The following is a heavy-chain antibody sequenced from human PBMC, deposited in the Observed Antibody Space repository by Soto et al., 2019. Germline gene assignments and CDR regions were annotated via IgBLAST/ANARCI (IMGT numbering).Heavy chain of an antibody. CDR2: IYSSGSS. D-gene: IGHD4-17*01. J-gene: IGHJ6*02. Sequence: SETLSLTCTVSGSSISGSYWSWVRQPAGKGLEWIGRIYSSGSSNYNPSLNSRLTMSLDTSKNQFSLKLRSVTAADTAIYYCARLFTVTTDYYFGMDVWGQGTTVTVSS. CDR3: ARLFTVTTDYYFGMDV. CDR1: GSSISGSY. V-gene: IGHV4-4*07.